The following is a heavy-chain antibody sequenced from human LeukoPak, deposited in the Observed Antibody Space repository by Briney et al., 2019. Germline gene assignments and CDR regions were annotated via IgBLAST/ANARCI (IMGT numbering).Heavy chain of an antibody. V-gene: IGHV3-23*01. J-gene: IGHJ4*02. CDR3: AKDPGYYDILTGYPH. CDR1: GFTFSSYA. CDR2: ISGSGGST. D-gene: IGHD3-9*01. Sequence: GGSLRLSCAASGFTFSSYAMSWVRQAPGKGLEWVSAISGSGGSTYYADSVKGRFTISGDNSKNTLYLQMNSLRAEDTAVYYCAKDPGYYDILTGYPHWGQGTLVTVSS.